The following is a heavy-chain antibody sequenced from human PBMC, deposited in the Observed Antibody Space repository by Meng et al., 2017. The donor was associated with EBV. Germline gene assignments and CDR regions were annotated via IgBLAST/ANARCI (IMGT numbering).Heavy chain of an antibody. CDR3: AKGADLAAAGTFWFDP. CDR2: INPNSGGT. Sequence: QGQLVHSGAEVKKPGASVKVSCKASGYTFTGYYMHWVRQAPGQGLEWMGRINPNSGGTNYAQKFQGRVTMTRDTSISTAYMELSRLRSDDTAVYYCAKGADLAAAGTFWFDPWGQGTLVTVSS. D-gene: IGHD6-13*01. V-gene: IGHV1-2*06. J-gene: IGHJ5*02. CDR1: GYTFTGYY.